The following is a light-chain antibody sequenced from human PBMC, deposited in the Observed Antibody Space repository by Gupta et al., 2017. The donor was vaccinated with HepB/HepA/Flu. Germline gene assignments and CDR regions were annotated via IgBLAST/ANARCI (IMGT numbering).Light chain of an antibody. CDR3: QSYDSGLSGHVL. CDR1: SSNIGARFD. V-gene: IGLV1-40*01. CDR2: GNN. Sequence: GAPGQRVTISCTGSSSNIGARFDVHWYQHLPGTAPKLLIYGNNDRPSGIPDRFSGSKSGTSASLAITGLQAEDEADYYCQSYDSGLSGHVLFGGGTKLTVL. J-gene: IGLJ2*01.